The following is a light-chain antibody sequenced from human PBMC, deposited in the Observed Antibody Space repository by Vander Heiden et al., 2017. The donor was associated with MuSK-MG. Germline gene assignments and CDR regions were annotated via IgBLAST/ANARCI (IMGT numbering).Light chain of an antibody. CDR2: QDS. Sequence: SYELTQQHSVSVSQGQTASITYSGDKVGDKSACWYHQKPAQSLVLCIYQDSKRPAGIHELFSGSNSATTGNLTISGTQAVEEYYYYCPAWESRTAVFGGGTKLAVI. J-gene: IGLJ2*01. V-gene: IGLV3-1*01. CDR3: PAWESRTAV. CDR1: KVGDKS.